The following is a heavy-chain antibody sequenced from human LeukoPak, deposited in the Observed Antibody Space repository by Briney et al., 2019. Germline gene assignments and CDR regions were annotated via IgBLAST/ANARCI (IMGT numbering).Heavy chain of an antibody. J-gene: IGHJ4*02. Sequence: GGSLRLPCAASGFTFSSYAMSWVRQAPGKGLEWVAHIKGDGSQKYYVDSVKGRFTISRDNAKTSLYLQMDSLRAEDTAVYYCARNRGWLQFDYWGQGTLVTVSS. CDR3: ARNRGWLQFDY. V-gene: IGHV3-7*03. D-gene: IGHD5-12*01. CDR2: IKGDGSQK. CDR1: GFTFSSYA.